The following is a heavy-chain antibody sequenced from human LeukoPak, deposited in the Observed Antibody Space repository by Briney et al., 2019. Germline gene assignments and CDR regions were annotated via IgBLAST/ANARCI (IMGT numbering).Heavy chain of an antibody. Sequence: GGSLRLSCAVSAFTLSNYGMHWVRQAPGKGLEYASGISSNGGSTNYANSVKGRFTISRDNSKNTLYLQMGSLRPEEMAVYYCAGRRHYNGGFDYWGQGTLVTVSS. V-gene: IGHV3-64*01. CDR2: ISSNGGST. CDR1: AFTLSNYG. D-gene: IGHD5-24*01. J-gene: IGHJ4*02. CDR3: AGRRHYNGGFDY.